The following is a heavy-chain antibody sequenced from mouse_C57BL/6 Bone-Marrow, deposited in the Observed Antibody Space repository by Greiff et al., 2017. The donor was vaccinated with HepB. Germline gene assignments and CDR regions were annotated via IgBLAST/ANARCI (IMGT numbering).Heavy chain of an antibody. D-gene: IGHD2-3*01. J-gene: IGHJ4*01. CDR2: ISYDGSN. V-gene: IGHV3-6*01. Sequence: EVKLMESGPGLVKPSQSLSLTCSVTGYSITSGYYWNWIRQFPGNKLEWRGYISYDGSNNYNPSLKNRISITRDTSKNQFFLKLNSVTTEDTATYYCARGDDGYCAMDYWGQGTSVTVSS. CDR1: GYSITSGYY. CDR3: ARGDDGYCAMDY.